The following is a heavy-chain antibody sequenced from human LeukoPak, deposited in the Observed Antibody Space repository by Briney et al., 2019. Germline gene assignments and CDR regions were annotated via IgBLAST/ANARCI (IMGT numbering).Heavy chain of an antibody. Sequence: ASVKVSCKASGYTFTGYYMHWVRQAPGQGLEWMGWINPNSGGTNYAQKFQGRVTMTRDTSVSTAYMELSRLRSDDTAVYYCARSLGAVAGTPGYWGQGTLVTVSS. CDR3: ARSLGAVAGTPGY. V-gene: IGHV1-2*02. CDR2: INPNSGGT. D-gene: IGHD6-19*01. J-gene: IGHJ4*02. CDR1: GYTFTGYY.